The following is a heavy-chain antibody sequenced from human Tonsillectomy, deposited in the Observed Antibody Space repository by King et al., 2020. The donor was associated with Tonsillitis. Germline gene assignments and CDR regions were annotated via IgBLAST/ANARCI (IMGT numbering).Heavy chain of an antibody. CDR1: GGSISSYY. CDR2: FYYSGTT. V-gene: IGHV4-59*08. J-gene: IGHJ4*02. CDR3: ARLWLGESPYFDY. D-gene: IGHD3-10*01. Sequence: QLQESGPGLVKPSETLSLTCTVSGGSISSYYWSWIRQPPGKGLAWIGYFYYSGTTNYNPSLKSRVTMSVDTSKNQFSLKLSSVTAADTATYYCARLWLGESPYFDYWGQGTLVIVSS.